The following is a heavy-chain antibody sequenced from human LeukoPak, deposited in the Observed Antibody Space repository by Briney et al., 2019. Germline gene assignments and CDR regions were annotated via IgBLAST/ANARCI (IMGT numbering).Heavy chain of an antibody. CDR3: ARRDYYDSSGYYSDWYFDL. Sequence: SETLSLTCTVSGGSISSYYWSWIRQPPGKGLEWIGYIYTSGSTNYNPSLKSRVTISVATSKSQFSLKLSSVTAADTAVYYCARRDYYDSSGYYSDWYFDLWGRGTLVTVSS. J-gene: IGHJ2*01. D-gene: IGHD3-22*01. CDR2: IYTSGST. V-gene: IGHV4-4*09. CDR1: GGSISSYY.